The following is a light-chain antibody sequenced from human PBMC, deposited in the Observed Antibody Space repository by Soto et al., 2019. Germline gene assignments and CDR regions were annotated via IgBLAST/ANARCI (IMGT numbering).Light chain of an antibody. J-gene: IGKJ1*01. V-gene: IGKV1-5*01. CDR3: QQYNSYSPT. CDR1: QSISSW. CDR2: DAS. Sequence: DIQMTQSPSTLSASVGDRVTITCRASQSISSWLAWYQQKPGKAPKLLIYDASSLESGVPSRFSASGSGTEFTLTSSSLQPDEFATYDCQQYNSYSPTFGQGTKVEIK.